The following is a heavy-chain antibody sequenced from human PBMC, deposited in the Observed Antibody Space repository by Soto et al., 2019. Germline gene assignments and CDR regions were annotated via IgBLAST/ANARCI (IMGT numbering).Heavy chain of an antibody. CDR2: IDLSGTTT. Sequence: GGSLRLSCAASGFSFSDYSMNWVRQAPGKGLEWVSFIDLSGTTTYYRDSVKGRFTIFKDKSMNTVYLQMNSLTVEDAAVYYCTKDRVPDGTYSFAYPGPGPLVTLSS. J-gene: IGHJ4*02. CDR3: TKDRVPDGTYSFAY. D-gene: IGHD2-15*01. CDR1: GFSFSDYS. V-gene: IGHV3-23*03.